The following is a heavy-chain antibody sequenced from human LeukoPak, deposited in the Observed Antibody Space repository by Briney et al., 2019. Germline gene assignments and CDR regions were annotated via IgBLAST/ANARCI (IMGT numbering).Heavy chain of an antibody. CDR2: ISYDGSNK. Sequence: GGSLRLSCAASGFTFSSYGMHWVRQAPGKGLEWVAVISYDGSNKYYADSVKGRFTISRDNFKNTLYLQMNSLRAGDTAVYYCAKDGGYSYGFTFDYWGQGTLVTVSS. CDR1: GFTFSSYG. D-gene: IGHD5-18*01. CDR3: AKDGGYSYGFTFDY. J-gene: IGHJ4*02. V-gene: IGHV3-30*18.